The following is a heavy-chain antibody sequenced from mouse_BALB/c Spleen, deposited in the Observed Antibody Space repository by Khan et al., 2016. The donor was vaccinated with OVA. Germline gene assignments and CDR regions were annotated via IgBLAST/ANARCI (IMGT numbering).Heavy chain of an antibody. Sequence: EVKLVESGGDLVKPGGSLKLSCAASGFTFSTYGMSWVRQAPDKRLEWVATVSTGGSYTYYPDSVKGRFTISRDNAKNTLYLQRSGLRSEDTAMFSCTRLAYYYDSEGFAYWGQGTLVTVSA. CDR3: TRLAYYYDSEGFAY. CDR2: VSTGGSYT. J-gene: IGHJ3*01. D-gene: IGHD1-1*01. CDR1: GFTFSTYG. V-gene: IGHV5-6*01.